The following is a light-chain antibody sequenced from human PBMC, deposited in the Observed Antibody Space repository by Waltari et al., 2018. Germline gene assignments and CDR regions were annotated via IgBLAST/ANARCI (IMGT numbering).Light chain of an antibody. CDR1: SSDIGNYNL. J-gene: IGLJ3*02. V-gene: IGLV2-23*02. CDR3: SSYAGSAISV. CDR2: DVN. Sequence: QSALTQTATVSGSPGQSITISCSVTSSDIGNYNLVSWYQQHPGKAPTLIIYDVNKRPSGVSNRFSGSKSGNTAFLTISGLQTADEADYYCSSYAGSAISVFGGGTKLTVL.